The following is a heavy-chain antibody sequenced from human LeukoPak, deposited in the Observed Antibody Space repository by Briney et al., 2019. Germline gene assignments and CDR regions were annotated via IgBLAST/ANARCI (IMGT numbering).Heavy chain of an antibody. CDR3: ARGFQGGSYSGSDY. V-gene: IGHV1-8*01. CDR1: GYTFTSYD. Sequence: ASVNVSCKASGYTFTSYDINWVRQATGQGLGWMGWMNPNSGNTGYAQKFQGRVTMTRNTSISTAYMELSSLRSEDTAVYYCARGFQGGSYSGSDYWGQGTLVTVSS. J-gene: IGHJ4*02. D-gene: IGHD1-26*01. CDR2: MNPNSGNT.